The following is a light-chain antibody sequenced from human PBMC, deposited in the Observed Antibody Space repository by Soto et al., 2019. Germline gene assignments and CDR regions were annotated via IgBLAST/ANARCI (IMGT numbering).Light chain of an antibody. CDR2: GAS. V-gene: IGKV3-15*01. J-gene: IGKJ1*01. CDR1: QSVSRN. CDR3: QQYVDWPWT. Sequence: EVVMTQSAATLSVSPGDGATLSCRASQSVSRNLAWYQQKPGQAPRVLISGASTRATGIPARFSGSGSGTEFTLSISSLQSEDFAVYYCQQYVDWPWTFGQGTKVEVK.